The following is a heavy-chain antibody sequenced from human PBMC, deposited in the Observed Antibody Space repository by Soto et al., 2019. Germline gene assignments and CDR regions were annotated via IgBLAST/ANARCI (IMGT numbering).Heavy chain of an antibody. CDR1: GGSISSYY. CDR3: ARDLRSRMDV. V-gene: IGHV4-59*01. D-gene: IGHD3-10*01. J-gene: IGHJ6*02. Sequence: SETLSLTCTVSGGSISSYYCSWIRQPPGKGLEWIGYIYYSGSTNYNPSLKSRVTISVDTSKNQFSLKLSSVTAADTAVYYCARDLRSRMDVWGQGTTVTVSS. CDR2: IYYSGST.